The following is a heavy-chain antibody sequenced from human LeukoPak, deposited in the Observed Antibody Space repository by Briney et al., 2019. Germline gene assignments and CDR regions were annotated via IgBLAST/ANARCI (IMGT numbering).Heavy chain of an antibody. Sequence: SSETLSLTCTVSGGSISSTNYYWTWIRQPAGKGLEWIGRIYSLGSTNYNPSLKSRVTISVDTPKNQLSLKLNSVTAADTAVYYCARLASDFSVAGTSGGWFDPWGQGTLVTVSS. V-gene: IGHV4-61*02. D-gene: IGHD6-19*01. CDR2: IYSLGST. J-gene: IGHJ5*02. CDR1: GGSISSTNYY. CDR3: ARLASDFSVAGTSGGWFDP.